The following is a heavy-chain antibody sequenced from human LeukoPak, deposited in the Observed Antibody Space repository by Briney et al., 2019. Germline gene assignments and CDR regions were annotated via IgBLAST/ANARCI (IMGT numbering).Heavy chain of an antibody. Sequence: SGGSLRLSCAASGFTFNNYAMNWVRQAPGKGLVWVSRINSDGNTITYADSVKGRFTISRDNAKDTLYLQMNSLRAEDTAVYYCARVTVSSSGVIFDYWGQGSLVTVSS. CDR1: GFTFNNYA. J-gene: IGHJ4*02. D-gene: IGHD2-21*01. CDR2: INSDGNTI. V-gene: IGHV3-74*01. CDR3: ARVTVSSSGVIFDY.